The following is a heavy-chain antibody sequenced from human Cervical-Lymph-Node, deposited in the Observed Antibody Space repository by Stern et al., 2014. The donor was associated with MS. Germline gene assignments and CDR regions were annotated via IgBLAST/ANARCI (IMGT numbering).Heavy chain of an antibody. V-gene: IGHV4-31*03. D-gene: IGHD5-12*01. CDR3: ARGGWLRSYFFDY. Sequence: QVQLQESCPGLVRPSQTLSLSCTVSGASLSSGLYSWSWIRQLPGKGLEWIGYISGSTYYTPSITSRVTISVETSEHQVSLKVTSVTAADTAVYYCARGGWLRSYFFDYWGQGARVTVSS. CDR2: ISGST. CDR1: GASLSSGLYS. J-gene: IGHJ4*02.